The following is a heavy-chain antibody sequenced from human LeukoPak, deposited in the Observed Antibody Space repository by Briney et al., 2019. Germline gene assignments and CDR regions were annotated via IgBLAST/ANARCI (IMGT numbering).Heavy chain of an antibody. D-gene: IGHD3-16*01. CDR3: AKDTWGSYRFDY. CDR1: GFTFSSYA. V-gene: IGHV3-30-3*02. Sequence: PGGSLRLSCAASGFTFSSYAMHWVRQAPGKGLEWVAVISYDGTNEYSADSVKGRFTISRDNSKNTLYLQMNSLRAEDTAVYYCAKDTWGSYRFDYWGQGTLVTVSS. CDR2: ISYDGTNE. J-gene: IGHJ4*02.